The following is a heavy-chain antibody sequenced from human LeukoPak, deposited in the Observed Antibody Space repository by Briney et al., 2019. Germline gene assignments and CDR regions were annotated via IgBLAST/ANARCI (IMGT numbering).Heavy chain of an antibody. J-gene: IGHJ4*02. CDR1: GFTFSSYS. CDR3: ARDSALDYYDSSGYLN. V-gene: IGHV3-21*01. CDR2: ISSSSSYI. D-gene: IGHD3-22*01. Sequence: GESLRLSCAASGFTFSSYSMNWVRQAPGKGLEWVSSISSSSSYIYYADSVKGRFTISRDNAKNSLYLQMNSLRAEDTAVYYCARDSALDYYDSSGYLNWGQGTLVTVSS.